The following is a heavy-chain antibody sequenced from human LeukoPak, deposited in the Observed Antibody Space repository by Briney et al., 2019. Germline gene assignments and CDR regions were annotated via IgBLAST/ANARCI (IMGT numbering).Heavy chain of an antibody. D-gene: IGHD4-17*01. CDR3: ARGVYGDYLFDY. CDR1: GYTFTGYY. CDR2: INPNSGGT. V-gene: IGHV1-2*02. Sequence: ASVKVSCKASGYTFTGYYMHWVRQAPGQGPEWMGWINPNSGGTNYAQKFQGRVTMTRDTSISTAYMELSRLRSDDTAVYYCARGVYGDYLFDYWGQGTLVTVSS. J-gene: IGHJ4*02.